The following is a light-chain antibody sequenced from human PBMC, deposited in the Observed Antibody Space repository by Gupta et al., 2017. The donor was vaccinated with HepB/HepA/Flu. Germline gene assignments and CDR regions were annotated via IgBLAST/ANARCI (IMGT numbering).Light chain of an antibody. CDR2: KDS. CDR3: QSADISGTYVL. V-gene: IGLV3-25*03. J-gene: IGLJ2*01. CDR1: ALPKQY. Sequence: SYELTQPPSVSVSPGQTARITCPGDALPKQYAYWYQQKPGQAPVLVIYKDSERPSGIPDRFSGSSSGTTVTLDISGVQAEDEADYYCQSADISGTYVLFGEGTKLTVL.